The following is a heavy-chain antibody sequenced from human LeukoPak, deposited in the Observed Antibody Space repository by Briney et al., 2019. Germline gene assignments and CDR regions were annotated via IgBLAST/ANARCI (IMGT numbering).Heavy chain of an antibody. Sequence: PGGSLRLSCAASGFTFSSYSMNWVRQAPGKGLEWVSVISGGGGDANYADSVKGRFTISRDNSKSTLYLQMNRLRAEDTAVYYCAKTPKLIRGTPDYWGQGTLVIVSS. CDR1: GFTFSSYS. CDR2: ISGGGGDA. J-gene: IGHJ4*02. D-gene: IGHD3-10*01. V-gene: IGHV3-23*01. CDR3: AKTPKLIRGTPDY.